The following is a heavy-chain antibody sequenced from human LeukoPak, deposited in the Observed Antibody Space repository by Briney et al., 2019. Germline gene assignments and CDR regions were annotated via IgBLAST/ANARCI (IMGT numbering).Heavy chain of an antibody. D-gene: IGHD1-26*01. CDR3: VRRSGRAGRFDS. CDR1: GGSFSGFY. V-gene: IGHV4-34*01. J-gene: IGHJ4*02. Sequence: SETLSLTCAVYGGSFSGFYWSWIRQPPGEGLEWIGEINHSGGASYNSSLKSRVTFSVDTSKNQFSLKLTSVTAADTAVYYCVRRSGRAGRFDSWGQGTLVTVSS. CDR2: INHSGGA.